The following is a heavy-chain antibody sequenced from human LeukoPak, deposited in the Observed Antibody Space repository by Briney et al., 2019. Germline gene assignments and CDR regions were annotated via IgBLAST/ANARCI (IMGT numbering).Heavy chain of an antibody. J-gene: IGHJ4*02. Sequence: ASVKVSCKASGGTFSSYAISWVRQAPGQGLEWMGGIIPIFGTANYAQKFQGRVTITTDESTSTAYMELSSLRSEDTAVYYCARDQVVGANYYFDYWGQGTLVTVSS. CDR1: GGTFSSYA. CDR2: IIPIFGTA. CDR3: ARDQVVGANYYFDY. D-gene: IGHD1-26*01. V-gene: IGHV1-69*05.